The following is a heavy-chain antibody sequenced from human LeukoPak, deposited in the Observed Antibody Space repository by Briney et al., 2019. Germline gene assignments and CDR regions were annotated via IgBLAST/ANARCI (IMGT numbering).Heavy chain of an antibody. CDR1: GFTFSSHW. Sequence: GGSLRLSCVGSGFTFSSHWMSWVRQAPGKGLEWVANIRQDGNMEKYMDSVNGRFTISRDNAKNSVYLQMNSLRVEDTAVYFCARDSSGWLQLSSTFDYWGQGTLVTVSS. CDR3: ARDSSGWLQLSSTFDY. V-gene: IGHV3-7*01. J-gene: IGHJ4*02. D-gene: IGHD5-24*01. CDR2: IRQDGNME.